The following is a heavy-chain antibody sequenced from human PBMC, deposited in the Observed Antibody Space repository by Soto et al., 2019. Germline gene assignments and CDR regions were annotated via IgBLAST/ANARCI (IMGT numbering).Heavy chain of an antibody. CDR2: IYHSGST. V-gene: IGHV4-31*03. CDR1: NASITSSGYY. Sequence: QVQLQESGPRLVEASQTLSLTCTVSNASITSSGYYWSWVRQPPGKRLEWIGYIYHSGSTFYSPSLQSRLTMSVDTSKNQFSLTLRSVTAADTAVYHCARMSGTYYVPDYGGQGTRVTVSS. D-gene: IGHD1-26*01. J-gene: IGHJ4*02. CDR3: ARMSGTYYVPDY.